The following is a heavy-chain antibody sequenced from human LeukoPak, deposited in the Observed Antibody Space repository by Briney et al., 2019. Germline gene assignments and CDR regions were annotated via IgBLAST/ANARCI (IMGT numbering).Heavy chain of an antibody. CDR1: GFSFSSSV. V-gene: IGHV3-21*01. CDR3: ATGACGRDYDY. Sequence: RGSLRLSPAASGFSFSSSVINSDRQAPGKGLGGVSFIGSTGMERYYADSGKGRFNISRVNAKNLLYLQMESLRAEDTAFYSGATGACGRDYDYWGQGTLITVSS. J-gene: IGHJ4*02. D-gene: IGHD2-21*01. CDR2: IGSTGMER.